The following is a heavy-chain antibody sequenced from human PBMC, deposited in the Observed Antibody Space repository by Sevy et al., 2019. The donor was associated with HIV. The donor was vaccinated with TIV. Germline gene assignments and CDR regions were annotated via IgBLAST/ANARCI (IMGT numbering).Heavy chain of an antibody. V-gene: IGHV3-23*01. D-gene: IGHD3-10*01. CDR1: GFTFDNYA. Sequence: GGSLRLSCVASGFTFDNYAMNWVRQAPGKGLEWVSAISGSGSSSFYADSVKGRFTMSRDNSKNTLSLQMNSLRVEDTDVYYCGKVGKYSNSAFYYYGMAVWGQGTTVTVSS. J-gene: IGHJ6*02. CDR3: GKVGKYSNSAFYYYGMAV. CDR2: ISGSGSSS.